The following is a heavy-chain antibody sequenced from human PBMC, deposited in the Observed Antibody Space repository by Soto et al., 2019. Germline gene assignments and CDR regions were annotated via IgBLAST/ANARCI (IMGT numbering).Heavy chain of an antibody. D-gene: IGHD4-17*01. CDR2: IYPGDSDT. CDR1: GYSFTNYW. CDR3: ARHPYGDYDVMDV. J-gene: IGHJ6*02. V-gene: IGHV5-51*01. Sequence: GESLKISCKGSGYSFTNYWIGWVRQMPGKGLEWMGIIYPGDSDTRYSPSFQGQVTISADKSISTAYLQWSSLKASDTAVYYCARHPYGDYDVMDVWGRGTTVTVSS.